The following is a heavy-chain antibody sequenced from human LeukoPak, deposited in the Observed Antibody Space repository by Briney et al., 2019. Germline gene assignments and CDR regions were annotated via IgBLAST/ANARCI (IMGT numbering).Heavy chain of an antibody. V-gene: IGHV3-23*01. CDR2: ISGSGGST. J-gene: IGHJ4*02. D-gene: IGHD1-26*01. Sequence: PGGSLRLSCAASGFSFSSYAMSWVRQAPGKGLEWVSGISGSGGSTYYADSVKGRFTISRDNSKNTLYLQMKSLRAEDTALYYCAKVGSYYVDYWGQGTLVTVSS. CDR3: AKVGSYYVDY. CDR1: GFSFSSYA.